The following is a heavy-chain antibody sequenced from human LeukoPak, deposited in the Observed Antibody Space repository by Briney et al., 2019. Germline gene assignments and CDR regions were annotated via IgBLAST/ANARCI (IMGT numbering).Heavy chain of an antibody. CDR3: TRDASGDTNSGPRMDV. CDR2: IKPDGSEK. D-gene: IGHD1-26*01. V-gene: IGHV3-7*03. J-gene: IGHJ6*02. Sequence: GGPLTLLYGASVFTLRTYWMIWVRQAPGKGRECGENIKPDGSEKYYVDSVKGLFTISRDNAKNSLYLQMSSLRAEDTAVYYCTRDASGDTNSGPRMDVWGQGTTVTVSS. CDR1: VFTLRTYW.